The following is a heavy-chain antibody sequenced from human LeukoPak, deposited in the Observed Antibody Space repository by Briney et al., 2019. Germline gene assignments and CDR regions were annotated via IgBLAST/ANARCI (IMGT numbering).Heavy chain of an antibody. Sequence: AASVKVSCKASGYAFTTYDITWVRQAPGQRLEWMGWMTPNSGDTAYAEIFQDRVTMTSDTTTNTAYLELRSLTSEDTAIYYCTRGALEGDFFDLWGQGTLVTVSS. CDR1: GYAFTTYD. CDR2: MTPNSGDT. CDR3: TRGALEGDFFDL. J-gene: IGHJ5*02. D-gene: IGHD1-26*01. V-gene: IGHV1-8*01.